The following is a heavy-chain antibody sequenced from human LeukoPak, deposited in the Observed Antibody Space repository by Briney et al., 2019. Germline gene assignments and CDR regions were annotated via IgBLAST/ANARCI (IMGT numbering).Heavy chain of an antibody. CDR2: ISRTGSYI. CDR3: ARGTNSYVVYYFDY. CDR1: GFTFSSYS. D-gene: IGHD5-18*01. J-gene: IGHJ4*02. V-gene: IGHV3-21*01. Sequence: GGSLRLSCAASGFTFSSYSMNWVRQAPGKGLEWVSSISRTGSYIYYADLVKGRFTISRDNAKNSLYLQMNSLRAEDTAVYYCARGTNSYVVYYFDYWGQGTLVTVSS.